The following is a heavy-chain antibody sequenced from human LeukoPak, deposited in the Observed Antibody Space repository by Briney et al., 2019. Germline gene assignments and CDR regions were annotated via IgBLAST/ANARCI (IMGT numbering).Heavy chain of an antibody. J-gene: IGHJ4*02. V-gene: IGHV2-26*01. Sequence: GSGPTLVNPTETLTLTCTVSGLSLSNARMGVSWIRQPPGKALEWLALIFSNDEKSYSTSLKSRLTISKDTSKSQVILTMTNMDPVDTATYYCARIMSTVTTLSFDYWGQGTLVTVSS. CDR1: GLSLSNARMG. D-gene: IGHD4-17*01. CDR3: ARIMSTVTTLSFDY. CDR2: IFSNDEK.